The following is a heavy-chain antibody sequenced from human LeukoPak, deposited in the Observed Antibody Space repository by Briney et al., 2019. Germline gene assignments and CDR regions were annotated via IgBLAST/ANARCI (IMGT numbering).Heavy chain of an antibody. J-gene: IGHJ4*02. V-gene: IGHV3-30*04. D-gene: IGHD6-13*01. Sequence: PGGSLRLSCAASGFTFSSYAMHWVRQAPGKGLEWVAVISYDGSNKYYADSVKGRFTISRDNSKDTLYLQMNSLRAEDTAVYYCAKHSSSWSGIDYWGQGTLVTVSS. CDR3: AKHSSSWSGIDY. CDR1: GFTFSSYA. CDR2: ISYDGSNK.